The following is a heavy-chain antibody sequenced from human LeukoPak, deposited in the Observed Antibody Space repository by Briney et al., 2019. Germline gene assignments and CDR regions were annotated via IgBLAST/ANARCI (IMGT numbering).Heavy chain of an antibody. Sequence: GGSLRLSCAASGFTFSSYWMHWVRQAPGKGLVWVSRINSDGSSTSYADSVKGRFTISRDNAKNTLYLQMNSLRAEDTAVYYCVRLRGARDQEDFWGQGTLVTVSS. V-gene: IGHV3-74*01. D-gene: IGHD3-10*01. CDR1: GFTFSSYW. CDR2: INSDGSST. J-gene: IGHJ4*02. CDR3: VRLRGARDQEDF.